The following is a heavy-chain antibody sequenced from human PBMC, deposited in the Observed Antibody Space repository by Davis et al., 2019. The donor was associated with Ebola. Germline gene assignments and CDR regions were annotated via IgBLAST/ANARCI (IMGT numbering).Heavy chain of an antibody. CDR3: ARGTESPTTFGVVLAFDY. Sequence: PSETLSLTCAVSGSPISNAYYWAWIRQPPGKGLEWIGIVQHSGTTFYNPSLRSRLTISVDTSKNQFSLRLSSVTAADTAVYYCARGTESPTTFGVVLAFDYWGQGTLVTVSS. CDR1: GSPISNAYY. D-gene: IGHD3-3*01. CDR2: VQHSGTT. J-gene: IGHJ4*02. V-gene: IGHV4-38-2*01.